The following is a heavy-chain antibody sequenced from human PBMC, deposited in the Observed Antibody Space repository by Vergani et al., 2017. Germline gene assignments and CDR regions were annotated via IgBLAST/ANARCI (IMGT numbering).Heavy chain of an antibody. CDR3: ARAVFIETCYMSYWLDS. V-gene: IGHV3-74*03. J-gene: IGHJ5*01. Sequence: DVHLAESGGGFFQPGGSLRLSCSASGFSFNSYWMHWVREVQGRELLWGSRVKRDGSITAYAESVKDRFTISGDNAQNSLYLHMNSLRVEDTGVYYCARAVFIETCYMSYWLDSWGQGTLVTVSS. CDR2: VKRDGSIT. CDR1: GFSFNSYW. D-gene: IGHD3-16*02.